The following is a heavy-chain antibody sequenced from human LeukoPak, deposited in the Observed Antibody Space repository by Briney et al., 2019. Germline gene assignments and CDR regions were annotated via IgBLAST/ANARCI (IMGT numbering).Heavy chain of an antibody. Sequence: SETLSLTCAVYGGSFSGYYWNWIRQSPGKGLEWIGQINDSGSTNYSPSLKSRVTISVDTSQNQFSLNLRSVTAADTAVYYCARSYCSDTTCYIVDFDFWGQGTMVTVSS. J-gene: IGHJ3*01. D-gene: IGHD2-8*02. CDR2: INDSGST. V-gene: IGHV4-34*01. CDR1: GGSFSGYY. CDR3: ARSYCSDTTCYIVDFDF.